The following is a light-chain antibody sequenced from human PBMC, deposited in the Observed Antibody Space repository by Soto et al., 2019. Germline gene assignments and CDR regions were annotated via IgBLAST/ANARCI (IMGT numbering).Light chain of an antibody. Sequence: QSVLTQPPSVSGTPGQTVSISCSGSASNLGGNPVNWYQHLPGAAPKLLIYTNHQRPSGVPDRFSGSKSGTSASLAISGLRSEDEADLYCAAWDDSLNAVVFGGGTKLTVL. V-gene: IGLV1-44*01. CDR2: TNH. J-gene: IGLJ2*01. CDR3: AAWDDSLNAVV. CDR1: ASNLGGNP.